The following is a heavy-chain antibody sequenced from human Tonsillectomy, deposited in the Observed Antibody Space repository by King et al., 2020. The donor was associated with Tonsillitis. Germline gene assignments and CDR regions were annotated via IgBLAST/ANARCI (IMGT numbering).Heavy chain of an antibody. Sequence: VQLVESGGGLVQPGGSLRLSCAASGFTFSSYAMNWVRQAPGKGLEWVSTISGSGGSTYSADSVKGRFTISRDNSKNTLYLQMNSLRAEDTAVYYCAKDRDLYCLYWYYGMDVWGQGTTVTVSS. CDR2: ISGSGGST. CDR3: AKDRDLYCLYWYYGMDV. J-gene: IGHJ6*02. CDR1: GFTFSSYA. V-gene: IGHV3-23*04. D-gene: IGHD5/OR15-5a*01.